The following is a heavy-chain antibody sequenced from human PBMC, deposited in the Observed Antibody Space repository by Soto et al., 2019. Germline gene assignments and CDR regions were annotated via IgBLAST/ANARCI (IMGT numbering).Heavy chain of an antibody. J-gene: IGHJ6*02. CDR1: GFTFSSYG. CDR2: ISYDGSNK. D-gene: IGHD3-10*01. V-gene: IGHV3-30*18. Sequence: GGSLRLSCAASGFTFSSYGMHWVRQAPGKGLEWVAVISYDGSNKYYADSVKGRFTISRDNSKNTLYLQMNSLRAEDTAVYYCAKDDARPYYGSGSYYYYYGMDVWGQGTTVTVSS. CDR3: AKDDARPYYGSGSYYYYYGMDV.